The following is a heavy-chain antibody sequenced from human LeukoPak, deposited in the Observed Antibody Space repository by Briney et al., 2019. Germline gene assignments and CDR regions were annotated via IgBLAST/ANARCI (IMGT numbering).Heavy chain of an antibody. V-gene: IGHV3-7*01. Sequence: GGSLRLSCAASGFTFSSYWMSWVRQAPGKGLEWVAHIRQDGSEKYYVDSVKGRFTISRDNAKSSLYLQMNSLRAEDTAVYYCARDRFTMIVVVINEKRNDAFDIWGQGTMVTVSS. CDR1: GFTFSSYW. D-gene: IGHD3-22*01. J-gene: IGHJ3*02. CDR2: IRQDGSEK. CDR3: ARDRFTMIVVVINEKRNDAFDI.